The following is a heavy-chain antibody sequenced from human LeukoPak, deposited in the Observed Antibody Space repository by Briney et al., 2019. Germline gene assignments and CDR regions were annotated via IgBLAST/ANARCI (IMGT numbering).Heavy chain of an antibody. Sequence: SETLSLTCTVSGGSISSYYWNWIRQPPGKGLEWIGYIYYSGSTNYNPSLKSRVTISVDTSKNQFSLKLSSVTAADTAVYYCARDHGSIGYYYGMDVWGQGTTVTVSS. CDR3: ARDHGSIGYYYGMDV. CDR1: GGSISSYY. V-gene: IGHV4-59*01. CDR2: IYYSGST. J-gene: IGHJ6*02.